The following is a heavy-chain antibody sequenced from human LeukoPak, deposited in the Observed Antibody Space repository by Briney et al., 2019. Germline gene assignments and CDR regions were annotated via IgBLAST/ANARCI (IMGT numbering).Heavy chain of an antibody. D-gene: IGHD6-19*01. CDR2: ISSSSSSYI. CDR1: GFTFSSYS. V-gene: IGHV3-21*01. Sequence: GGSLRLSCAASGFTFSSYSMNWVRQAPGKGLEWVSSISSSSSSYIYYADSVKGRFTISRDNAKNSLYLQMNSLRAEDTAVYYCARDYSSGWQNYDYWGQGTLVTVSS. CDR3: ARDYSSGWQNYDY. J-gene: IGHJ4*02.